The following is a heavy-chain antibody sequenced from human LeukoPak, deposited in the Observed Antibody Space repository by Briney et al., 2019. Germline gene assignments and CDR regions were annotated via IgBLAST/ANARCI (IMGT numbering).Heavy chain of an antibody. CDR3: ARGKYSSGWYLDF. D-gene: IGHD6-19*01. Sequence: PETLSLTCIVSGGSISRYYWSWIRQPPGKGLGWIGYFDNSDSTNYNPSLKNRVTISEDTSKNQFALELRSVTAADTAIYYCARGKYSSGWYLDFWGQGTLVTVSS. V-gene: IGHV4-59*01. CDR1: GGSISRYY. J-gene: IGHJ4*02. CDR2: FDNSDST.